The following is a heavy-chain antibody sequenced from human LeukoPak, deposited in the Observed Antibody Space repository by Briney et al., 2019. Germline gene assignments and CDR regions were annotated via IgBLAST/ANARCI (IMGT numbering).Heavy chain of an antibody. V-gene: IGHV1-18*01. J-gene: IGHJ6*03. CDR1: GYSLTSYG. CDR3: ARDAAANYCASSGYPSPRNHYYMDV. D-gene: IGHD3-22*01. Sequence: AAVKVSCEASGYSLTSYGISWVRQAPGQGIEWMGWINAYNGNTNYAQKLQGRVTINSNTSLITAYMELTRLRPEDTAVYYSARDAAANYCASSGYPSPRNHYYMDVWGKGTTVTVSS. CDR2: INAYNGNT.